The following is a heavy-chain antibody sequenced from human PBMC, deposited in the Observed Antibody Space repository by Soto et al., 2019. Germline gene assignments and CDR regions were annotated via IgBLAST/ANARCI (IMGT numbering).Heavy chain of an antibody. CDR1: GFTFSSYW. D-gene: IGHD6-13*01. CDR2: IKQDGSEK. V-gene: IGHV3-7*03. CDR3: ARESSSWYFSSYYYGMDV. J-gene: IGHJ6*02. Sequence: GGSLRLSCAASGFTFSSYWMSWVRQAPGKGLEWVANIKQDGSEKYYVDSVKGRFTISGDNAKNSLYLQMNSLRAEDTAVYYCARESSSWYFSSYYYGMDVWGQGTTVTVSS.